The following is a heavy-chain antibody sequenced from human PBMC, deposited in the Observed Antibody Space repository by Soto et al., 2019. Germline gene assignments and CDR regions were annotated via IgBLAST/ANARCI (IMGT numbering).Heavy chain of an antibody. J-gene: IGHJ4*02. D-gene: IGHD3-16*02. CDR3: AREQPDYDYIWGSYRYRTRFDY. CDR2: INAGNGNT. CDR1: GYTFTSYA. V-gene: IGHV1-3*01. Sequence: QVQLVQSGAEVKKPGASVKVSCKASGYTFTSYAMHWVRQAPGQRLEWMGWINAGNGNTKYSQKFQGRVTITRDTSASTAYMELSSLRSEDTAVYYCAREQPDYDYIWGSYRYRTRFDYWGQGTLVTVSS.